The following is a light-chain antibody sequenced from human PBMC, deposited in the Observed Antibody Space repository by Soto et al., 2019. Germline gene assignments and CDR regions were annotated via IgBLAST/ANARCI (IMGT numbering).Light chain of an antibody. CDR2: GVN. V-gene: IGLV2-14*01. CDR3: GSFTTSRIWV. Sequence: QFALTQPASVCGSPGQSITVSCTRSSSDFGDDKYVSWYQQQPGKGPNLLIYGVNSRPSGISNRFSGSKSGNTASLTISGLQVEDEAEYFCGSFTTSRIWVFGGGTKLTVL. J-gene: IGLJ3*02. CDR1: SSDFGDDKY.